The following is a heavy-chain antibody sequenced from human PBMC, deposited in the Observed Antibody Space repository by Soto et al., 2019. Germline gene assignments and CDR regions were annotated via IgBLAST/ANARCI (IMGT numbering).Heavy chain of an antibody. Sequence: SETLSLTCGVSDGFITNTHYWWSWVRQPPGKGLEWIGEIHHSGSTNYNPPLRSRVTMSVDTSKNQFSLKLNSLTAADADVYYCAGGADYRWVLWGQGTTVTVSS. CDR2: IHHSGST. J-gene: IGHJ6*02. V-gene: IGHV4-4*02. CDR3: AGGADYRWVL. D-gene: IGHD4-4*01. CDR1: DGFITNTHYW.